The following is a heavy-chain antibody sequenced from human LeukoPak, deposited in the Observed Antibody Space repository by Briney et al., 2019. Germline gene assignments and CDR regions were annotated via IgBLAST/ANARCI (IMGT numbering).Heavy chain of an antibody. D-gene: IGHD2-15*01. V-gene: IGHV3-7*01. CDR2: IKQDGSEK. J-gene: IGHJ3*02. CDR1: GFTFSSYW. Sequence: GSLRLSCAASGFTFSSYWMSWVRQAPGKGLEWVANIKQDGSEKYYVDSVKGRFTISRDNAKNSLYLQMNSLRAEDTAVYYCARDCSGGSCYRTDXFDIWGXGTMVTVSS. CDR3: ARDCSGGSCYRTDXFDI.